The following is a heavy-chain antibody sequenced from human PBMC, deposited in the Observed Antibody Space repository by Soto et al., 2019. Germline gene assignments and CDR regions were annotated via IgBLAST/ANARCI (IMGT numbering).Heavy chain of an antibody. Sequence: EVQLVESGGGLVKPGGSLRLSCAASGFTFSSYSMNWVRQAPGKGLEWVSSISSSSSYIYYADSVKGRFSISRDNAKNSLYLQMNSLRAEDTAVYYCAGENYGDYRDYWGQGTLVTVSS. D-gene: IGHD4-17*01. CDR1: GFTFSSYS. CDR2: ISSSSSYI. CDR3: AGENYGDYRDY. J-gene: IGHJ4*02. V-gene: IGHV3-21*01.